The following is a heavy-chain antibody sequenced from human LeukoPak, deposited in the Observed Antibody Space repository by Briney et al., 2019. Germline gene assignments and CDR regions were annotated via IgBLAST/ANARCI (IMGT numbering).Heavy chain of an antibody. D-gene: IGHD1-26*01. Sequence: PGGSLRLSCEASGFTFSDFGLHWVRQAPGKGLEWVAFIRPEENKIYYLASVRGRFTISRDNSKNTLFLQMSSLRHEDTAVYYCARGAGTYYGTDTFDLWGQGTMVTVPS. V-gene: IGHV3-30*02. CDR2: IRPEENKI. CDR1: GFTFSDFG. CDR3: ARGAGTYYGTDTFDL. J-gene: IGHJ3*01.